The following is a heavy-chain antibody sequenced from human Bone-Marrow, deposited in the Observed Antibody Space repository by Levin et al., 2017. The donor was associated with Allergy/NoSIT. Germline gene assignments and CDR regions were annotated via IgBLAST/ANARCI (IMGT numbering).Heavy chain of an antibody. CDR3: AKGGGGFGYYSDWYFDL. CDR2: INYSGST. J-gene: IGHJ2*01. D-gene: IGHD3-22*01. Sequence: PSETLSLTCSVSGGSVSVGTYYWSWIRQTPGKGLEWIGHINYSGSTKYNPSLQSRVSISLDTSKNQFSLKLTSVIAADTAVYYCAKGGGGFGYYSDWYFDLWGRGALVTVSS. V-gene: IGHV4-61*01. CDR1: GGSVSVGTYY.